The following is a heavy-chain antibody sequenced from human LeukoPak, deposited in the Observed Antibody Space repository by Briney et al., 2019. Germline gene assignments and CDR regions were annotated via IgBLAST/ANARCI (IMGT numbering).Heavy chain of an antibody. CDR2: ISSSSSYI. CDR1: GFTFSSYS. CDR3: ARDYYASGSHDS. D-gene: IGHD3-10*01. J-gene: IGHJ4*02. V-gene: IGHV3-21*01. Sequence: PGGSLRLSCAASGFTFSSYSMNWVRQAPGKGLEWVSSISSSSSYIYYADSVKGRFTISRDNAKNSLYLQLNSLRAEDTAVYYCARDYYASGSHDSWGQGALVTVSS.